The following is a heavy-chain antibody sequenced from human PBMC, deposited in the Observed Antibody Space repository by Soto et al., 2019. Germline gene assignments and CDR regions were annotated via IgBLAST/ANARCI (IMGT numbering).Heavy chain of an antibody. CDR3: ARGQRFSDSFDP. Sequence: QVQLQESGPGLVKPSETLSLTCTVSGGAISGYYWTWIRQSAGKGLEWIGRIYSSGGTKYNPSLQSRVTMSIDTSKNQFSLRLTSVTAADTAVYYCARGQRFSDSFDPWGQGTLVTVSS. J-gene: IGHJ5*02. CDR1: GGAISGYY. V-gene: IGHV4-4*07. D-gene: IGHD3-3*01. CDR2: IYSSGGT.